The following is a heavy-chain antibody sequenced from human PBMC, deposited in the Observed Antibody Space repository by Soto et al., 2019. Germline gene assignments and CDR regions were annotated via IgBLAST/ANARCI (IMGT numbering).Heavy chain of an antibody. J-gene: IGHJ5*01. CDR2: IYYTGTT. CDR3: ATVMHDYGTNCVDS. Sequence: SETLSLTCSVSSGSISSDKYYWTWIRQSPGKGLEWIGHIYYTGTTHYNPSVTSRVIILLDKSKDQFSLTLTSVTAADTGVYYCATVMHDYGTNCVDSWGQGIRVTVSS. V-gene: IGHV4-30-4*01. CDR1: SGSISSDKYY. D-gene: IGHD4-17*01.